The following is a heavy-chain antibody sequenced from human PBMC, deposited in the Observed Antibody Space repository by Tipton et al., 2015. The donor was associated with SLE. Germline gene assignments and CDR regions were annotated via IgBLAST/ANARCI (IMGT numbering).Heavy chain of an antibody. J-gene: IGHJ4*02. CDR2: IYRSGTA. V-gene: IGHV4-38-2*02. D-gene: IGHD3-10*01. Sequence: TLSLTCSVSGDSVYNGFYWGWIRQSPGKGLEWIGSIYRSGTAYYNPSLKSRVTISLDTSKNQISLNLKSVTAADTAVYFCARVGDYYNSGSRVFDHWGQGILVTVSS. CDR1: GDSVYNGFY. CDR3: ARVGDYYNSGSRVFDH.